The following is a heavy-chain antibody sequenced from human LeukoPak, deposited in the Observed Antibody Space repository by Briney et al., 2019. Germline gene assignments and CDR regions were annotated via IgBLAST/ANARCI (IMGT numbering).Heavy chain of an antibody. J-gene: IGHJ6*03. CDR3: ARVYSSAFYYYYMDV. V-gene: IGHV3-53*01. D-gene: IGHD4-11*01. CDR2: IYSGGST. Sequence: GSLSLSCAASGFPVSSNYMSWVRQAPGKGLEWVSIIYSGGSTFYADSVKGRFTISRDNSKNTLYLQMNSLRAEDTAVYYCARVYSSAFYYYYMDVWGKGTTVTVSS. CDR1: GFPVSSNY.